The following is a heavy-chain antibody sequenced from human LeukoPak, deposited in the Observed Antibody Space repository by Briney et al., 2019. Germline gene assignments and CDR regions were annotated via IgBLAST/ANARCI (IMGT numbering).Heavy chain of an antibody. Sequence: ASVKVSCKASGYTFTGYYMHWVRQAPGQGLEWMGWINPNSGGTHYAQKFQGRVTMTRDTSISTAYMELSRLRSDDTAVYYCARARKDYVWNPPYYYYYMDVWGKGTTVTVSS. V-gene: IGHV1-2*02. CDR1: GYTFTGYY. CDR3: ARARKDYVWNPPYYYYYMDV. J-gene: IGHJ6*03. CDR2: INPNSGGT. D-gene: IGHD3-16*01.